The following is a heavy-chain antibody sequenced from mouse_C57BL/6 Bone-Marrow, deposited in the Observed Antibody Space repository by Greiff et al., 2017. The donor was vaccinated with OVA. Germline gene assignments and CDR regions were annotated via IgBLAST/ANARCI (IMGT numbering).Heavy chain of an antibody. Sequence: EVMLVESGGDLVKPGGSLKLSCAASGFTFSSYGMSWVRQTPDKRLEWVATISSGGSYTYYPDSVKGRFTISRDNAKNTLYLQMSSLKSEDTAMYYCARRDYYGSSSLFDYWGQGTTRTVSS. CDR1: GFTFSSYG. D-gene: IGHD1-1*01. CDR3: ARRDYYGSSSLFDY. V-gene: IGHV5-6*02. CDR2: ISSGGSYT. J-gene: IGHJ2*01.